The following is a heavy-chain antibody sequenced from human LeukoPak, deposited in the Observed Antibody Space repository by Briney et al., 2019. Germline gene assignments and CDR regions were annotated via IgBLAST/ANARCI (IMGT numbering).Heavy chain of an antibody. J-gene: IGHJ6*02. CDR1: GFTFSDYY. CDR3: ARDIPVPAAIVQYYYYGMDV. D-gene: IGHD2-2*02. CDR2: ISSSGSTI. Sequence: GGSLRLSCAASGFTFSDYYMSWIRQAPGKGLEWVSYISSSGSTIYYADSVKGRFTISRDNAKNSLYLQMNSLRAEDTAVYYCARDIPVPAAIVQYYYYGMDVWGQGTTVTVSS. V-gene: IGHV3-11*01.